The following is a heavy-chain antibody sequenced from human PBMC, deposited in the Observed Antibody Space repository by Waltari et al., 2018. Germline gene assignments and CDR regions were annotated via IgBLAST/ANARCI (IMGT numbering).Heavy chain of an antibody. Sequence: EVQLVESGGGLAQPGGSLRLSCAASGPSFGNSWMTWVRQASGKGPEWVANIKQDGSEKYYMDSVKGRFTISRDNAKNSLYLQMNNLRVEDTAVYYCTRGGRDSSWYWRDWGQGTLVTVSS. CDR3: TRGGRDSSWYWRD. CDR1: GPSFGNSW. V-gene: IGHV3-7*01. CDR2: IKQDGSEK. J-gene: IGHJ4*02. D-gene: IGHD6-13*01.